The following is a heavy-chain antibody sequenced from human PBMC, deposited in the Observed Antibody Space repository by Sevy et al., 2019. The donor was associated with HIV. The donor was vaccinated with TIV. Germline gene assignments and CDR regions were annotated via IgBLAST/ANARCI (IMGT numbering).Heavy chain of an antibody. D-gene: IGHD3-22*01. CDR1: GFTFNTYN. CDR2: ISYTSTTI. CDR3: ASSDATSRFGYYYFAMDF. J-gene: IGHJ6*02. Sequence: GESLKISCAVSGFTFNTYNMNWVRQAPGKGLEWVSYISYTSTTIYYAASVRGRFTISRDNAKNTLYLQMNSLRDEDTAVYYCASSDATSRFGYYYFAMDFWGQGTSVTVSS. V-gene: IGHV3-48*02.